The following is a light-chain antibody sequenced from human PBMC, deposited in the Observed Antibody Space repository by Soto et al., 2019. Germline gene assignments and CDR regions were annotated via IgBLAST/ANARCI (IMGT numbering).Light chain of an antibody. CDR3: SSYTSSSTLPNV. V-gene: IGLV2-14*01. J-gene: IGLJ1*01. CDR1: SSDVGGYNY. Sequence: HSVLTQPASVSGSPGQSITISCTGTSSDVGGYNYVSWYQQHPGKAPKLMIYDVSNRPSGVSNRFSGSKSGNTASLTISGFQAEDEADYYCSSYTSSSTLPNVFGTGTKVTVL. CDR2: DVS.